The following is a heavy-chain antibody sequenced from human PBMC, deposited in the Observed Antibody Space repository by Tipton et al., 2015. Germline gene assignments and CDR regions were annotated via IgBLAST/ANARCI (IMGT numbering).Heavy chain of an antibody. CDR1: SDSISKYY. CDR2: IHYSGST. Sequence: SLSCSVSSDSISKYYWSWIRQPPGKELEWIGYIHYSGSTYYNPSLKSRVTISVDTSKNQFSLKLSSVTAADTAVYYCACQDYDILTRDYQTVDYWGQGTLVTVSS. D-gene: IGHD3-9*01. CDR3: ACQDYDILTRDYQTVDY. V-gene: IGHV4-59*04. J-gene: IGHJ4*02.